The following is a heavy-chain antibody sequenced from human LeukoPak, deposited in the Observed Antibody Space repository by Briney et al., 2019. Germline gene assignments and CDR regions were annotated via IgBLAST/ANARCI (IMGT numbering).Heavy chain of an antibody. D-gene: IGHD1-14*01. Sequence: ASVKVSCKASGYTFTSYYMHWVRQAPGQGLEWMGIINPSGGSTSYAQKFQGRVTMTRDTSTSTAYMELSSLRSEDTAVYYCALNRVAHDAFDIWGQGTMVTVSS. V-gene: IGHV1-46*01. CDR3: ALNRVAHDAFDI. CDR2: INPSGGST. CDR1: GYTFTSYY. J-gene: IGHJ3*02.